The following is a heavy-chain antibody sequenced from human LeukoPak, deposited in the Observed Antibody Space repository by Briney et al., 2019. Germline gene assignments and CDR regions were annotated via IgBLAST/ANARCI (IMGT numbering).Heavy chain of an antibody. J-gene: IGHJ3*02. D-gene: IGHD1-26*01. CDR3: ARDPEWELLSRMGAFDI. CDR1: GGSINSSSYY. CDR2: IYYSGST. V-gene: IGHV4-39*07. Sequence: SETLSLTCTVSGGSINSSSYYWGWIRQPPGKGLEWIGSIYYSGSTYYNPSLKSRVTISVDTSKNQFSLKLSSVTAADTAVYYCARDPEWELLSRMGAFDIWGQGTMVTVSS.